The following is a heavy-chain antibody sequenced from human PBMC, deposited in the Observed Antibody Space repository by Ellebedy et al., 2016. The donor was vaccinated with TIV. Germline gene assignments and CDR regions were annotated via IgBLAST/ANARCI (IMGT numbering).Heavy chain of an antibody. Sequence: ETLSLTCAASGFTFSSYDMHWVRQGTGKGLEWVSAIGTAGGTYYPGSVKGRFTISRENAKNSLYLQITSLRAEDTAVYYCARVRFGDTAVDYWGQGTLVTVSS. V-gene: IGHV3-13*01. CDR3: ARVRFGDTAVDY. J-gene: IGHJ4*03. D-gene: IGHD2-21*01. CDR2: IGTAGGT. CDR1: GFTFSSYD.